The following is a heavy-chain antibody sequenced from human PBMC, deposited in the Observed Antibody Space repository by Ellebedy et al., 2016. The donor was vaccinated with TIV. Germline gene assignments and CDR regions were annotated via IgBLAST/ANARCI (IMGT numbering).Heavy chain of an antibody. CDR1: GFTFRSFE. CDR2: ISGSGTTI. Sequence: GESLKISCAASGFTFRSFEMNWVRQAPGKGLEWLSYISGSGTTIYYADSVKGRFTISRDNAKNSLSLQMNSRRIEDMAVYYCARGQPDSSGWFSSTDNWGQGALVTVSS. D-gene: IGHD6-13*01. J-gene: IGHJ4*02. V-gene: IGHV3-48*03. CDR3: ARGQPDSSGWFSSTDN.